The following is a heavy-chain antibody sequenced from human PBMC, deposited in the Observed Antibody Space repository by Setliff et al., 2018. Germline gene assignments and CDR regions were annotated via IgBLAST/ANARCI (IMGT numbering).Heavy chain of an antibody. CDR3: ARANDYGDSFDY. V-gene: IGHV3-48*04. CDR1: GFTFSGYS. Sequence: PGGSLRLSCEASGFTFSGYSMNWIRQAPGKGLEWVSYSSSGGTRTYYADSVKGRFTISRDNAKNSLYLEMDSLRAQDTAVYYCARANDYGDSFDYWGRGTLVTVSS. CDR2: SSSGGTRT. D-gene: IGHD4-17*01. J-gene: IGHJ4*02.